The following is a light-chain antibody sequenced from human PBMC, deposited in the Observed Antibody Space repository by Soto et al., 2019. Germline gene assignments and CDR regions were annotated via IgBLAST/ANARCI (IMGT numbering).Light chain of an antibody. V-gene: IGLV1-47*02. Sequence: QSVLAQPPSASGTPGQSVTISCSGSSSNIGSNSVYWYHQLPGTAPKLLIYYNIQRPSGVPDRFSGSKSGTTASLAISGLRSEDEADYYCAAWDDSLSGGVFGGGTKLTVL. CDR1: SSNIGSNS. J-gene: IGLJ3*02. CDR3: AAWDDSLSGGV. CDR2: YNI.